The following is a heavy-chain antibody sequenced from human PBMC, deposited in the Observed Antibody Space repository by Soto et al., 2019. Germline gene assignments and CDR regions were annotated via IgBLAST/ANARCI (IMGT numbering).Heavy chain of an antibody. D-gene: IGHD3-16*01. CDR1: GFTFSDYY. Sequence: QVQLVASGGGLVQPGGSLRLSCAVSGFTFSDYYMSWLRQPPGKGLEWDSYISKSGSIIHFADSVKGRFAISRDNAKNTLYLQMSSLRAEDTALYYCARDLSPYSDYYDESTSETWFDPWGQGTLVTVSS. CDR3: ARDLSPYSDYYDESTSETWFDP. V-gene: IGHV3-11*01. CDR2: ISKSGSII. J-gene: IGHJ5*02.